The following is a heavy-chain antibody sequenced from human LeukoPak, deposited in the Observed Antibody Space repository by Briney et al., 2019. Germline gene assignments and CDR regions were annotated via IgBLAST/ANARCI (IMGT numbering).Heavy chain of an antibody. J-gene: IGHJ4*02. CDR3: AKTGGYSYGSLDS. D-gene: IGHD5-18*01. V-gene: IGHV3-23*01. CDR2: ISGTDGRT. Sequence: ISGTDGRTYYADSVKGRFSMSRDNSKNTVSVQMNSLRAEDTAVYYCAKTGGYSYGSLDSWGQGTLVTVSS.